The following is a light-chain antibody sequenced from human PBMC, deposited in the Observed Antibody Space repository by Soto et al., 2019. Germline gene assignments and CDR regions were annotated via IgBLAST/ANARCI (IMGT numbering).Light chain of an antibody. CDR1: QSVSSSY. CDR3: QKYNSSPRT. V-gene: IGKV3-20*01. Sequence: EIVLTQSPGTLSLSPGERATLSCRASQSVSSSYLAWYQQKPGQAPRLLIYGASSRATGIPDRFSGSGSGTEFTLTITSLQPEDVAIYYCQKYNSSPRTFGQGTKVDIK. CDR2: GAS. J-gene: IGKJ1*01.